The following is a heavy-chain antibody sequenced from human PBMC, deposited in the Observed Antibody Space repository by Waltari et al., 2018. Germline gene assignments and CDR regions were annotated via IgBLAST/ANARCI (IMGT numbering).Heavy chain of an antibody. J-gene: IGHJ5*02. CDR2: INHSGST. CDR1: GGSFSGYY. V-gene: IGHV4-34*01. Sequence: QVQLQQWGAGLLKPSETLSLTCAVYGGSFSGYYWSWIRQPPGKGLEWMGEINHSGSTNYNPSLKSRVTISVETSKNQFSLKLSSVTAADTAVYYCARGPPYYGGRGWFDPWGQGTLVTVSS. D-gene: IGHD4-17*01. CDR3: ARGPPYYGGRGWFDP.